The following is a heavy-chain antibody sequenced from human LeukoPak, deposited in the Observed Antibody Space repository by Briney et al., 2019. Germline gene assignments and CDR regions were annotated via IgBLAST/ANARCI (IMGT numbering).Heavy chain of an antibody. CDR1: GGSIGSYY. J-gene: IGHJ4*02. Sequence: SETLSLTCTVSGGSIGSYYWNWIRQPPGKGLEWIGYIYNSGSTKYNPSLKSRVTISEDTSKNQFSLKLSSVTAADTAVFYCARDRGFCSGGSCGNFDYWGQGTLVTVPS. V-gene: IGHV4-59*01. D-gene: IGHD2-15*01. CDR2: IYNSGST. CDR3: ARDRGFCSGGSCGNFDY.